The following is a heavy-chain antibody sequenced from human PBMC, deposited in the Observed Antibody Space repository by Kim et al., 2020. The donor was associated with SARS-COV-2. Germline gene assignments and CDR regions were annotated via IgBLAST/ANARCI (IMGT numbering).Heavy chain of an antibody. V-gene: IGHV1-3*01. D-gene: IGHD3-3*01. CDR3: ARYSAGVVIRYYGMDI. J-gene: IGHJ6*02. Sequence: ASVKVSCKASGYTFRSYAIHWVRQAPGQRLEWMGWINAGNGNTKYSQKFQGRVTITRDTSASTAYMELSSLRSEDTAVYYCARYSAGVVIRYYGMDIWGQGTTVTVSS. CDR2: INAGNGNT. CDR1: GYTFRSYA.